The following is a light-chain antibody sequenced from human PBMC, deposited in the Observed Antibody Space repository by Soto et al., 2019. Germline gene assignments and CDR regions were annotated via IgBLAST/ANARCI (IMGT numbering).Light chain of an antibody. CDR3: QKRSNWPRFT. CDR1: QSVSSY. V-gene: IGKV3-11*01. CDR2: DAS. J-gene: IGKJ3*01. Sequence: EIVLTQSPATLSLSPGERATLSCRASQSVSSYLAWYQQKPGQAPRLLIYDASNRATGIPARFSGSGSGTVFTLTISSLEPEDFAVYYCQKRSNWPRFTFGPGTKVDIK.